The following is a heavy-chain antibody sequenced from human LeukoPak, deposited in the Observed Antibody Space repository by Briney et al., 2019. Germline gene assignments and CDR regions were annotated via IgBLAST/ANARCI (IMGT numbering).Heavy chain of an antibody. CDR1: GYSFTDKY. V-gene: IGHV1-2*02. J-gene: IGHJ6*03. CDR2: INPNSGGT. CDR3: AKDRYGDYEAPFHYYMDA. D-gene: IGHD5-12*01. Sequence: GASVKVSCKASGYSFTDKYMHWVRQAPGQGLEWMGWINPNSGGTNYAQKFQGRVTITRDTSIDTAYMQLSRLRSDDTAVYYCAKDRYGDYEAPFHYYMDAWGRGTTVTVSS.